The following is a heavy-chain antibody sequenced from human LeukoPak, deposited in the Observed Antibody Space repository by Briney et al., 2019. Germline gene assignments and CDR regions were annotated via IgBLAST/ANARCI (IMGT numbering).Heavy chain of an antibody. Sequence: ASVKVSCKASGYTFTSYYMHWVRQAPGQGLEWMGIINPSGGSTSYAQKFQGRVTMTRDTSTSTVYMELSSLRSEDTAVYYCARARPQGYGDYDDAFDILGQGSMVTVSS. CDR3: ARARPQGYGDYDDAFDI. D-gene: IGHD4-17*01. CDR1: GYTFTSYY. J-gene: IGHJ3*02. V-gene: IGHV1-46*01. CDR2: INPSGGST.